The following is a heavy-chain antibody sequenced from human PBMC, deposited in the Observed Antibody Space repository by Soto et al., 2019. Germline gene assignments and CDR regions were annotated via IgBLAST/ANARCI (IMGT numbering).Heavy chain of an antibody. CDR1: GGYISGGGDY. Sequence: SEPLSLSCTVSGGYISGGGDYWSWIKQPPGKGLEWIGYIYYSGSTNYNPSLKSRVTISVDTSKNQFSLKLSSVTAADTAVDYCARVEAGYYDSSGYRPYYFDYWGQGTLVTVSS. CDR2: IYYSGST. CDR3: ARVEAGYYDSSGYRPYYFDY. D-gene: IGHD3-22*01. V-gene: IGHV4-61*08. J-gene: IGHJ4*02.